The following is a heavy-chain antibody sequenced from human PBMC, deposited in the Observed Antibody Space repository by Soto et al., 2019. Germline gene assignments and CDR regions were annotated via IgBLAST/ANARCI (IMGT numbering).Heavy chain of an antibody. CDR2: ISAYNGNT. Sequence: ASVKVSFKASGYTFTSYGISWVRQAPGQGLEWMGWISAYNGNTNYAQKLQGRVTMTTDTSTSTAYMELRSLRSDDTAVYYCARAFVPFWSGYYTRHTDFDYWGQGTLVTVSS. D-gene: IGHD3-3*01. CDR1: GYTFTSYG. V-gene: IGHV1-18*01. CDR3: ARAFVPFWSGYYTRHTDFDY. J-gene: IGHJ4*02.